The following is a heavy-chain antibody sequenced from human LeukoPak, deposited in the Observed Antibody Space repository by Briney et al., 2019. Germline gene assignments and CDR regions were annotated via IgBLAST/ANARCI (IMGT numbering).Heavy chain of an antibody. CDR3: ARTYPWGSRYYFDY. CDR2: IYYSGST. D-gene: IGHD7-27*01. CDR1: GGSISSSSYY. V-gene: IGHV4-61*05. J-gene: IGHJ4*02. Sequence: PSETLSLTCTVSGGSISSSSYYWGWIRQPPGKGLEWIGYIYYSGSTNYNPSLKSRVSMSVDTSQKQSSLKLSSVTAADTAMYYCARTYPWGSRYYFDYWGQGTLVTVSS.